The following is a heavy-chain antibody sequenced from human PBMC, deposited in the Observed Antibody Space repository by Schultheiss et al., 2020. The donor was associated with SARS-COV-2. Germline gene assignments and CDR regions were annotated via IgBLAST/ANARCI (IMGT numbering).Heavy chain of an antibody. D-gene: IGHD5-24*01. J-gene: IGHJ3*02. Sequence: SQTLSLTCAVYGGSFSGYYWSWIRQPPGKGLEWIGEINHSGSTNYNPSLKSRVTISVDTSKNQFSLKLSSVTAADTAVDYCARARWLQLEVGGGGPIDAFDIWGQGTMVTVAS. CDR1: GGSFSGYY. V-gene: IGHV4-34*01. CDR3: ARARWLQLEVGGGGPIDAFDI. CDR2: INHSGST.